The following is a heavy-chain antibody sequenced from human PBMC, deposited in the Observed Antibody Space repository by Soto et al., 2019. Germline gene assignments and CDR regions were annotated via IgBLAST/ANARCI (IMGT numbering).Heavy chain of an antibody. CDR1: GDSISSGGSY. D-gene: IGHD3-3*01. Sequence: SESLSLTCTVSGDSISSGGSYWNWIRQRPGKGLEWMGYIFYSGSFYYTPSLRGRVMMSADTSKNQFYLRLSSVTAADRAVYYRARAPETPTIFGVGRPYFFSRWGQGTLVTVSS. CDR2: IFYSGSF. CDR3: ARAPETPTIFGVGRPYFFSR. J-gene: IGHJ4*02. V-gene: IGHV4-31*03.